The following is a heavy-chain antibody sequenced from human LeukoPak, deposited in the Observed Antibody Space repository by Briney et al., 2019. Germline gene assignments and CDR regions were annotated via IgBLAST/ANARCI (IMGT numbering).Heavy chain of an antibody. V-gene: IGHV3-33*06. J-gene: IGHJ4*02. CDR3: AKDKSGSYSYIDY. D-gene: IGHD1-26*01. CDR1: GFTFSSYG. Sequence: GGSLRLSCAASGFTFSSYGMHWVRQAPGKGLEWVAVIWYDGSNKYYADSVKGRFTISRDNFKNTLYLQMNSLRAEDTAVYYCAKDKSGSYSYIDYWGQGTLVTVSS. CDR2: IWYDGSNK.